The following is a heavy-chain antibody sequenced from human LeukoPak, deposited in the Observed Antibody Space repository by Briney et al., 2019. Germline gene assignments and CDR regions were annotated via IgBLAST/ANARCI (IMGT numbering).Heavy chain of an antibody. CDR1: GYTFTGYY. CDR3: ARDIVVVPAAIRDAFDI. CDR2: INPNSGGT. Sequence: ASVKVSCKASGYTFTGYYMHWVRQAPGQGLEWMGWINPNSGGTNYAQKFQGRVTMTTDTSTSTAYMELRSLRSDDTAVYYCARDIVVVPAAIRDAFDIWGQGTMVTVSS. V-gene: IGHV1-2*02. D-gene: IGHD2-2*01. J-gene: IGHJ3*02.